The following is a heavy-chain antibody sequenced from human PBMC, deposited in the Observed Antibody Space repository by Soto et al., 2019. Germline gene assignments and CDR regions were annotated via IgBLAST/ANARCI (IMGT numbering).Heavy chain of an antibody. Sequence: QVQLQESGPRLVKPSETLSLTCTVSDDFISSYYWNWIRQPAGKGLEWIGRVSTSGATNYNPSLGSRVTMSVDTSKKQFSLKLDSVTAADTAVYYCARDAPVALGVPNSMDVWGQGTTVTVSS. CDR3: ARDAPVALGVPNSMDV. CDR1: DDFISSYY. J-gene: IGHJ6*02. D-gene: IGHD3-3*02. V-gene: IGHV4-4*07. CDR2: VSTSGAT.